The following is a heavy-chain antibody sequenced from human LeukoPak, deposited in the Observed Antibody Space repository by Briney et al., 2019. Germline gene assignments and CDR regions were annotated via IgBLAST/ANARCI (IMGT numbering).Heavy chain of an antibody. CDR3: ARVPTSSSWYYFDY. V-gene: IGHV5-51*01. Sequence: GESLKISCKGSGYSFTTHWVGWVRQMPGKGLEWMGIIYPADSHTRYSPSFQGQVTISADKSISTAYLQWSSLEASDNAMYYCARVPTSSSWYYFDYWGQGTLVTVSS. D-gene: IGHD6-13*01. CDR1: GYSFTTHW. CDR2: IYPADSHT. J-gene: IGHJ4*02.